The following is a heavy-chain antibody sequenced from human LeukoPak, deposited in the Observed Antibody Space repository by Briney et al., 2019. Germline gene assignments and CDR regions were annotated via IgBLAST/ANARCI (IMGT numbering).Heavy chain of an antibody. CDR1: GFTFSSYE. CDR2: ISSSGSTI. Sequence: GGSLRLSCAASGFTFSSYEMNWVRQAPGKGLEWVSYISSSGSTIYYADSVKGRFTISRDNAKNSLYLQMNSLRAEDTAVYYCAKAMVRGNYYYYGMDVWGQGTTVTVSS. D-gene: IGHD3-10*01. V-gene: IGHV3-48*03. J-gene: IGHJ6*02. CDR3: AKAMVRGNYYYYGMDV.